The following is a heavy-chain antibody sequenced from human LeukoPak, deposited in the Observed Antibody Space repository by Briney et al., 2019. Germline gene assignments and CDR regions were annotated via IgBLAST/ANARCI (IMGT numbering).Heavy chain of an antibody. J-gene: IGHJ4*02. CDR3: ARLIAATGTHGLDY. V-gene: IGHV7-4-1*02. D-gene: IGHD6-13*01. CDR1: GYTFTSYA. Sequence: ASVKVSCKASGYTFTSYAMNWVRQAPGQELEWMGWINTNTGNPTYAQGFTGRFVFSLDTSVSTAYLQISSLKAEDTAVYYCARLIAATGTHGLDYWGQGTLVTVSS. CDR2: INTNTGNP.